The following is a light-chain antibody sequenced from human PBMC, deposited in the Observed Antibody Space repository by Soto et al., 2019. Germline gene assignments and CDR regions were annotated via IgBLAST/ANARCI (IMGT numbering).Light chain of an antibody. J-gene: IGKJ1*01. CDR3: QQFGSAPEGT. V-gene: IGKV3-20*01. CDR1: QSVTSIY. Sequence: DIVLTQSPGTLSLSPGERATLSCRASQSVTSIYLAWYQQKPGQAPRLLIYGASSRATGIPDRFSGSGSGTDFTLTISRLEPEDFAVYYCQQFGSAPEGTFGQGTKVDIK. CDR2: GAS.